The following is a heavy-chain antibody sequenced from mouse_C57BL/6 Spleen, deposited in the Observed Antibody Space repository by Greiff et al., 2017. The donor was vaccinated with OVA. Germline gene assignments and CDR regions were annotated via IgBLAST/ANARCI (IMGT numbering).Heavy chain of an antibody. V-gene: IGHV1-64*01. CDR3: ARRGAYYDYDGFAY. D-gene: IGHD2-4*01. CDR1: GYTFTSYW. J-gene: IGHJ3*01. Sequence: QVQLQQPGAELVKPGASVKLSCKASGYTFTSYWMHWVKQRPGQGLEWIGMIHPNSGSTNYNEKFKSKATLTVDKSSSTAYMQLSSRTSEDSAVYYCARRGAYYDYDGFAYWGQGTLVTVSA. CDR2: IHPNSGST.